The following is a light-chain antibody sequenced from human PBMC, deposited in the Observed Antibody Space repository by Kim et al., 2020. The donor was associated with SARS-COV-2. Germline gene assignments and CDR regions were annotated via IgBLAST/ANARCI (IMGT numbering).Light chain of an antibody. Sequence: QSVLTQPPSVSGAPGQRVTISCTGSSTNMGAGHDVHWYQQLPGTAPKLLMYGNFNRPSGVPDRFSGSKSGTSASLAITGLQPEDEADYHCQSYDISLSGWVFGGGTQLTVL. CDR1: STNMGAGHD. V-gene: IGLV1-40*01. CDR3: QSYDISLSGWV. J-gene: IGLJ3*02. CDR2: GNF.